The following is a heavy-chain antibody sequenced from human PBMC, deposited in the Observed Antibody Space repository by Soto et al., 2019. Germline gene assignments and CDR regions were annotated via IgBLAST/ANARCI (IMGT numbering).Heavy chain of an antibody. V-gene: IGHV2-26*01. D-gene: IGHD6-19*01. CDR1: GFSLSNARMG. CDR2: IFSNDEK. J-gene: IGHJ4*02. CDR3: ARIPERRIAVAGYFAY. Sequence: QVTLKESGPVLVKPTEPLTLTCTVSGFSLSNARMGVSWIRQPPGKALEWLAHIFSNDEKSYSTTLKSRLTISKDTSKSQVVLTMTNRHPFDTATYYCARIPERRIAVAGYFAYWGQGTLVTVSS.